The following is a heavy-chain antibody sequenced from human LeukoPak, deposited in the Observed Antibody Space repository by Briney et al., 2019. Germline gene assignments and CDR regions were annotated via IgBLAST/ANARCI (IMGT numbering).Heavy chain of an antibody. D-gene: IGHD1-26*01. Sequence: ASVKVSCKASGYTFTSYYMHWVRHAPGQGLEWMGVINPNGRSTTYAQKFQGRVTMTRDRSTTTVYMELSSLRSEDTAVYYCARDPSGSWQWFDYWGQGTLVTVSS. CDR1: GYTFTSYY. J-gene: IGHJ4*02. V-gene: IGHV1-46*01. CDR2: INPNGRST. CDR3: ARDPSGSWQWFDY.